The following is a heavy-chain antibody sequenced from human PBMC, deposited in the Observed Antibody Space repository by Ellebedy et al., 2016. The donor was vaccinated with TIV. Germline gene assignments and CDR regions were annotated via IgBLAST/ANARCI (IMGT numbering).Heavy chain of an antibody. Sequence: MPSETLSLTCTVSGGSISSYYWSWIRQPPGKGLEWIGYIYYSGSTNYNPSLKSRVTISVDTSKNQFSLKLSSVTAADTAVYYCARRYCSGGSCWEIDHWGQGTLVTVSS. D-gene: IGHD2-15*01. CDR1: GGSISSYY. CDR3: ARRYCSGGSCWEIDH. J-gene: IGHJ1*01. V-gene: IGHV4-59*08. CDR2: IYYSGST.